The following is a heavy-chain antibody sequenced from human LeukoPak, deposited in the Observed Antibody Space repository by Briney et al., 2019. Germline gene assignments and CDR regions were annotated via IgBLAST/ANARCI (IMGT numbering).Heavy chain of an antibody. J-gene: IGHJ5*02. Sequence: SETLSLTCTVSGGSISSYCWSWIRQPPGKGLEWIGYIYYSGSTNYNPSLKSRVTISVDTSKNQFSLKLSSVTAADTAVYYCARGPNWFDPWGQGTLVTVSS. CDR2: IYYSGST. V-gene: IGHV4-59*01. CDR1: GGSISSYC. CDR3: ARGPNWFDP.